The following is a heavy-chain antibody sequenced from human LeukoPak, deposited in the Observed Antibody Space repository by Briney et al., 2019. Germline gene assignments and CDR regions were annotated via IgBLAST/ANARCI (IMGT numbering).Heavy chain of an antibody. CDR1: GFTFSSYS. J-gene: IGHJ6*03. CDR2: ISSSSSYI. D-gene: IGHD1-26*01. Sequence: PGGSPRLSCAASGFTFSSYSMNWVRQAPGKGLEWVSSISSSSSYIYYADSVKGRFTISRDNAKNSLYLQMNSLRAEDTAVYYCARDQTSGSYFGYYYYYMDVWGKGTTVTVSS. CDR3: ARDQTSGSYFGYYYYYMDV. V-gene: IGHV3-21*01.